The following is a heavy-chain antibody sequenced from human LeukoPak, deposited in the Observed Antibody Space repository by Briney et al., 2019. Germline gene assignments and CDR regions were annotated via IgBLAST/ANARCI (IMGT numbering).Heavy chain of an antibody. D-gene: IGHD2-8*01. CDR2: ISTYNDNT. Sequence: ASVKVSCKASGYIFTGYYLHWFRQAPGKGLEWMGWISTYNDNTNYAQKLQGRVTMTTDTSTSTAYMELRSLRSDDTAVYYCARASVSNYYYYYGMDVWGQGTTVTVSS. CDR1: GYIFTGYY. J-gene: IGHJ6*02. V-gene: IGHV1-18*04. CDR3: ARASVSNYYYYYGMDV.